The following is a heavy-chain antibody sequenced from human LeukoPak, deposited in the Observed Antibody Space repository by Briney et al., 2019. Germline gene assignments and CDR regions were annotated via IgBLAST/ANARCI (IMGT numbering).Heavy chain of an antibody. CDR2: ISTDASST. J-gene: IGHJ4*02. CDR1: GFTFSSYW. Sequence: PGGSLRLSCAGSGFTFSSYWMHWVRQAPGKGLVWVSRISTDASSTTYADSVKGRFTISRDNAKDTLYLQMNSLRAEDTAVYYCTGHYQAYSRTYWGQGTLVTVSS. D-gene: IGHD4-17*01. V-gene: IGHV3-74*01. CDR3: TGHYQAYSRTY.